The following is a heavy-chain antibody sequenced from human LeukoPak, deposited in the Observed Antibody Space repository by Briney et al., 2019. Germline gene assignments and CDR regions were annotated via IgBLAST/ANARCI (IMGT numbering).Heavy chain of an antibody. CDR1: GFTFSNAW. Sequence: PGGSLRLSCAASGFTFSNAWMSWVRQAPGKGLEWVSYISSSGSTIYYADSVKGRFTISRDNAKNSLYLQMNSLRAEDTAVYYCARGSGDDFWSGYGGPDYWGQGTLVTVSS. V-gene: IGHV3-11*04. D-gene: IGHD3-3*01. J-gene: IGHJ4*02. CDR2: ISSSGSTI. CDR3: ARGSGDDFWSGYGGPDY.